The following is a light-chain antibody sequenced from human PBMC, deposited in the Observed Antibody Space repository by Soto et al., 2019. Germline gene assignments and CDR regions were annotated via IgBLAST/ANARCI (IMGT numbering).Light chain of an antibody. J-gene: IGKJ5*01. CDR3: QQYDSSWVT. V-gene: IGKV3-20*01. CDR2: ATS. CDR1: QTVISTH. Sequence: IILTQSPGTLSLSPGEGATLSCKASQTVISTHLAWYQQKPGQAPRLLIYATSNRATGIPDRFSGSGSGRDFTLTIDRLEPEDFAVYYCQQYDSSWVTFGQGTRLDLK.